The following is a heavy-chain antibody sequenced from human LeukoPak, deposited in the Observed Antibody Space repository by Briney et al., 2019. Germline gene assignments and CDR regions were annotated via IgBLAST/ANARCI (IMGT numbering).Heavy chain of an antibody. CDR3: AGEVDGAPRYFDY. Sequence: GASVKVSCKASGSTFSNYAINWVRQAPGQGLEWMGGIAPLFGTTNYAQKFQGRVTITADKSTSTAYMELSSLRSEDTAVYYCAGEVDGAPRYFDYWGQGTLVTVSS. CDR2: IAPLFGTT. D-gene: IGHD4/OR15-4a*01. CDR1: GSTFSNYA. V-gene: IGHV1-69*06. J-gene: IGHJ4*02.